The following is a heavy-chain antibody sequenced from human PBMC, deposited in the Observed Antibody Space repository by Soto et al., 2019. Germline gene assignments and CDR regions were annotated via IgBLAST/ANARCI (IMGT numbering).Heavy chain of an antibody. CDR3: ARSQGSSTSLEIYYYYCYGMDV. V-gene: IGHV1-69*01. Sequence: QVQLVQSGAEVKKPGSSVKVSCKASGCTFSSYAISWVRQAPGQGLEWMGGIIPISETTNYAQKFQGRVTITADESKSTAYMELSSLRSEDTAVYYCARSQGSSTSLEIYYYYCYGMDVWGQGTTVTVSS. CDR1: GCTFSSYA. CDR2: IIPISETT. J-gene: IGHJ6*02. D-gene: IGHD2-2*01.